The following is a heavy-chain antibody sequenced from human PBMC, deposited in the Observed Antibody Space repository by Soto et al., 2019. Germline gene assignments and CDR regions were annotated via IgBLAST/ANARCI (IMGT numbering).Heavy chain of an antibody. Sequence: QVQLVQSGAEVKKPGASVKVSCKASGYTFTGYYMHWVRQAPGQGLEWMGWINPNSGGTNYAQKFQGGVTMTRDTSISTAYMELSRLRSDDTAVYYCARGRAMVRGPPPPNWFDPWGQGTLVTVSS. CDR3: ARGRAMVRGPPPPNWFDP. CDR1: GYTFTGYY. V-gene: IGHV1-2*02. J-gene: IGHJ5*02. D-gene: IGHD3-10*01. CDR2: INPNSGGT.